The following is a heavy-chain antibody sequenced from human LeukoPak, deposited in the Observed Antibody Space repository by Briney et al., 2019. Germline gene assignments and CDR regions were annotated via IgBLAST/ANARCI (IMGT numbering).Heavy chain of an antibody. CDR1: GGSISSYY. J-gene: IGHJ4*02. D-gene: IGHD1-26*01. CDR3: ARVLGGSSPFDY. V-gene: IGHV4-59*08. CDR2: IYHSGTT. Sequence: SETLSLTCTVSGGSISSYYWGWIRQPPGKGREWIGSIYHSGTTHYNPPLKSRVTISVDTSMNQFSLKLSSVTAADTAIYYCARVLGGSSPFDYWGQGTLVTVSS.